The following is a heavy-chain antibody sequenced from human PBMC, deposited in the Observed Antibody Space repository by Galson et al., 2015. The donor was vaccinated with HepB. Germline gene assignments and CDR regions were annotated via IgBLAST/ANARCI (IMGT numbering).Heavy chain of an antibody. D-gene: IGHD3-22*01. CDR3: ARERESSGYFGYFDL. J-gene: IGHJ2*01. CDR2: INHSGFT. V-gene: IGHV4-34*01. Sequence: LSLTCAVYGESFNDSYWTWIRQSPGKGLEWIGEINHSGFTKYNPSLKSRVTISVETSKNQFSLKVNSVTAADMAVYYCARERESSGYFGYFDLWGRGTPVIVSS. CDR1: GESFNDSY.